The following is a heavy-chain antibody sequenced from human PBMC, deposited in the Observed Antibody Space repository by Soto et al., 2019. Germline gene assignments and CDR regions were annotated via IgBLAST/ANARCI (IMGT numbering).Heavy chain of an antibody. D-gene: IGHD6-13*01. CDR3: ARPLEQHQLGFGMDV. Sequence: QVQLVQSGGGVVQPGGSLRLSCAASGFTFSSYGMHWVRQAPGKGLEWVAVIWYDGSKIDYADSVKGRFTISRDNSKSTLYLQMNSLRAEDTAVYYCARPLEQHQLGFGMDVWGQGSPVTVSS. CDR2: IWYDGSKI. CDR1: GFTFSSYG. V-gene: IGHV3-33*01. J-gene: IGHJ6*01.